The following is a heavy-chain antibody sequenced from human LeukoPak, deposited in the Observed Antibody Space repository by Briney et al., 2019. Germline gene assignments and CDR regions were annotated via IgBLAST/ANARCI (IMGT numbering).Heavy chain of an antibody. CDR1: GGSFSNYY. V-gene: IGHV4-59*01. Sequence: SETLSLTCSVSGGSFSNYYWSWIRQPPGKGLEWVGFIYYSGTTDYNPSLKSRVTISVDTSKKQFSLKLSSVTAADTAVYYCARVDPDSSSTLEVFDYWGQGTLVTVSS. J-gene: IGHJ4*02. CDR2: IYYSGTT. CDR3: ARVDPDSSSTLEVFDY. D-gene: IGHD6-6*01.